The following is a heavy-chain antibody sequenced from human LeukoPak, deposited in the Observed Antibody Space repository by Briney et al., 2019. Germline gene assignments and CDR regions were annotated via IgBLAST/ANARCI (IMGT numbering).Heavy chain of an antibody. CDR1: GFTFSSYW. D-gene: IGHD6-19*01. J-gene: IGHJ4*02. V-gene: IGHV3-7*03. CDR3: ARLGPASSGWPESFDY. Sequence: GALRLSCAASGFTFSSYWMNWARQAPGKGLEWVASINHNGNVNYYVDSVKGRFTISRDNAKNSLDLQMNSLRVEDTAVYYCARLGPASSGWPESFDYWGQGTLVTVSS. CDR2: INHNGNVN.